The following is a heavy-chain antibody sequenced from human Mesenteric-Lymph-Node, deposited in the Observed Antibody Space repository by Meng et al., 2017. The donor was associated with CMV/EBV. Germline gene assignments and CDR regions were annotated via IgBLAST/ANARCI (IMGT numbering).Heavy chain of an antibody. CDR3: AKNDFWCGISLPDY. CDR2: INLNSGGT. V-gene: IGHV1-2*02. D-gene: IGHD3-3*01. J-gene: IGHJ4*02. Sequence: SVTVSCKASGYTFTGYYMHWVRQAPGQGLEWMGWINLNSGGTNYAQKFQGRVTMTRDTSISTAYMELSRLRSDDTAVYYCAKNDFWCGISLPDYWGQGTLVTVSS. CDR1: GYTFTGYY.